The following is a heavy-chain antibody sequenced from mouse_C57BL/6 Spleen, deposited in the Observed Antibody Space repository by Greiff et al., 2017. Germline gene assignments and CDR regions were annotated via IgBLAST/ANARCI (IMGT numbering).Heavy chain of an antibody. Sequence: VQLQQPGTELVKPGASVKLSCKASGYTFTSYWMHWVKQRPGQGLEWIGNINPSNGGTNYNAKFKSKATLTVDKSSSTAYMQLSCLTSEISAVYKCARSGDDPGFDYWGQGTTLTVSS. D-gene: IGHD2-12*01. V-gene: IGHV1-53*01. J-gene: IGHJ2*01. CDR1: GYTFTSYW. CDR3: ARSGDDPGFDY. CDR2: INPSNGGT.